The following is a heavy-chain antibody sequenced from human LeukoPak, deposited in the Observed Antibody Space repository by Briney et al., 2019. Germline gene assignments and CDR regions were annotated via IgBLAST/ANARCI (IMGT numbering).Heavy chain of an antibody. CDR2: INSDGSST. J-gene: IGHJ6*02. CDR1: GFTFSSYW. V-gene: IGHV3-74*01. Sequence: PGGSLRLSCAASGFTFSSYWMHWVRQAPGKGLVWVSLINSDGSSTSYADSVKGRFTISRDNAKNTLYLQMNSLRAEDTAVYYCATATVTCPPEPRGYYYYGMDVWGQGTTVTVSS. CDR3: ATATVTCPPEPRGYYYYGMDV. D-gene: IGHD4-17*01.